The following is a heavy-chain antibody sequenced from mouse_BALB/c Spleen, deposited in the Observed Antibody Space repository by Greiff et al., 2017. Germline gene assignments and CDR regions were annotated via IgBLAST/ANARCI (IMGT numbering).Heavy chain of an antibody. D-gene: IGHD1-1*01. Sequence: QVQLQQSGAELVRPGTSVKISCKASGYAFTNYWLGWVKQRPGHGLEWIGDIYPGSGNTYYNEKFKGKATLTADKSSSTAYMQLSSLTSEDSAVYFCARSHFYFITTVRDAMDYWGQGTSVTVSS. CDR3: ARSHFYFITTVRDAMDY. CDR1: GYAFTNYW. J-gene: IGHJ4*01. CDR2: IYPGSGNT. V-gene: IGHV1-63*01.